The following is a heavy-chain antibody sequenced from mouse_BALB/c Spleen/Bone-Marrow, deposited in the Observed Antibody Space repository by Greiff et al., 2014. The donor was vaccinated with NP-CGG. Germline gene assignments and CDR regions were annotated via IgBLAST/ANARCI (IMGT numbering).Heavy chain of an antibody. CDR1: GYSFTGYT. Sequence: VHVKQSGPELVKPGASMKISCKASGYSFTGYTMNWVKQSHGKNLEWIGLINPYNGGTSYNQKFKGKATLTVDKSSSTAYMELLSLTSEDSAVYYCARDGYDRVYAMDYWGQGASVTVSS. CDR3: ARDGYDRVYAMDY. D-gene: IGHD2-2*01. V-gene: IGHV1-18*01. CDR2: INPYNGGT. J-gene: IGHJ4*01.